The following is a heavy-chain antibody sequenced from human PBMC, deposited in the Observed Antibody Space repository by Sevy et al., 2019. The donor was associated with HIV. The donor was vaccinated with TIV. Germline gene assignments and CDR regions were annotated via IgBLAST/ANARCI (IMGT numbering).Heavy chain of an antibody. V-gene: IGHV1-2*02. CDR1: GYTFTGYY. CDR3: ARSCGAGNPDAFDI. Sequence: ASVKVSCKASGYTFTGYYMHWVRQAPGQGLEWMGWINPNSGGTNYAQKFQGRVTMTRDTSISTAYMELSRLRSDDTAVYYCARSCGAGNPDAFDIWGQGTMVTVSS. J-gene: IGHJ3*02. CDR2: INPNSGGT. D-gene: IGHD3-10*01.